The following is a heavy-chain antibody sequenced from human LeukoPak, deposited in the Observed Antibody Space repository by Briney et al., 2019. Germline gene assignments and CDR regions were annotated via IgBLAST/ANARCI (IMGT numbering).Heavy chain of an antibody. D-gene: IGHD3-3*01. CDR2: IRSKANSYAT. CDR1: GFTFSGSA. J-gene: IGHJ4*02. V-gene: IGHV3-73*01. CDR3: VGITTYYDFWSGYYTDY. Sequence: GGSLRLSCAASGFTFSGSAMHWVRQASGKGLEWVGRIRSKANSYATAYAASVKGRFTISRDDSKNTAYLQMNSLKAEDTAVYYCVGITTYYDFWSGYYTDYWGQGTLVTVSS.